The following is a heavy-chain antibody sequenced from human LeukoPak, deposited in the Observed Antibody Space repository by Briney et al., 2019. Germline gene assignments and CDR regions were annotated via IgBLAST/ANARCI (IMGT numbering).Heavy chain of an antibody. Sequence: SETLSLTCAVYGGSFSGYYWSWIRQPPGKGLEWIGEINHSGSTNYNPSLKSRVTISVDTSKNQFSLRLSSVTAADTAVYYCARDSTYSSSSDAFDIWGQGTMVTVSS. CDR3: ARDSTYSSSSDAFDI. CDR1: GGSFSGYY. CDR2: INHSGST. V-gene: IGHV4-34*01. D-gene: IGHD6-13*01. J-gene: IGHJ3*02.